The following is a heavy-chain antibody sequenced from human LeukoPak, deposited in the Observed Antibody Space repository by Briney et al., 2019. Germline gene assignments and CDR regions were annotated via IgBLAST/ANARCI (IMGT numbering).Heavy chain of an antibody. J-gene: IGHJ6*02. Sequence: GGSLRLSCAASGFTFSSYSMNWVRQAPGKGLEWVSSISSSSRYIYYADSVKGRFTISRDNAKNSLYLQMNSLRAEDTAVYYCARDNSSSWYTGYYYYYYGMDVWGQGTTVTVSS. D-gene: IGHD6-13*01. CDR3: ARDNSSSWYTGYYYYYYGMDV. V-gene: IGHV3-21*01. CDR1: GFTFSSYS. CDR2: ISSSSRYI.